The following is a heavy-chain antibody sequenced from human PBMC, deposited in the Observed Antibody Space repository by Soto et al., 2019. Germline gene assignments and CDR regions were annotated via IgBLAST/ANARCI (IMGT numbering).Heavy chain of an antibody. D-gene: IGHD5-12*01. CDR1: GYSFVSYW. J-gene: IGHJ4*02. Sequence: EVQLVQSGAEVKKPGESLKISCKGSGYSFVSYWIDWVRQMPGKGLEWMGIIYTRYSPSFQGQVTISADKSITTVYLQWSSLKASDTAMYYCARTDGYEIEYWGQGTLVTVSS. CDR2: IYT. CDR3: ARTDGYEIEY. V-gene: IGHV5-51*01.